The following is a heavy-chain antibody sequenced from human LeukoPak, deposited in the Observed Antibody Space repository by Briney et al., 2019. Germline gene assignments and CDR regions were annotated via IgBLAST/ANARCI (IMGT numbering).Heavy chain of an antibody. D-gene: IGHD3-10*01. J-gene: IGHJ5*02. Sequence: ASVKVSCKASGYTFTSYAMHWVRQAPGQRLEWMGWINAGNGNTKYSQKFQGGVTITRDTSASTAYMELSSLRSEDTAVYYCAREYYGSGSSSVFDPWGQGTLVTVSS. V-gene: IGHV1-3*01. CDR1: GYTFTSYA. CDR2: INAGNGNT. CDR3: AREYYGSGSSSVFDP.